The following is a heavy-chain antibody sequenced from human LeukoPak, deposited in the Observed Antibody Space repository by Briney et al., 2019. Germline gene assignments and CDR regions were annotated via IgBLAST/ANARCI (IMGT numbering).Heavy chain of an antibody. D-gene: IGHD2-2*01. Sequence: SETLSLTCTVSGGSISSYYWSWIRQPQGKGLEWIGCIYTSGSTNYNPSLKSRVTISVDTSKNQFSLKLSSVTAADTAVYYCARHTGYCSSTSCYSDCYYYMDVWGKGTTVTVSS. CDR2: IYTSGST. CDR3: ARHTGYCSSTSCYSDCYYYMDV. CDR1: GGSISSYY. J-gene: IGHJ6*03. V-gene: IGHV4-4*09.